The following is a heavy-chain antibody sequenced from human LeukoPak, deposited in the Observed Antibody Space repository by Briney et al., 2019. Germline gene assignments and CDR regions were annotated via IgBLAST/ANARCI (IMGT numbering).Heavy chain of an antibody. CDR3: ARVPPIDYGDSKHYYYYYGMDV. CDR1: GYTFTSYA. Sequence: ASVKVSCKASGYTFTSYAMNWVRQAPGQGLEWMGWINTNTGNPTYAQGFTGRFVFSLDTSVSTAYLQISSLKAEDTAVYYCARVPPIDYGDSKHYYYYYGMDVWGQGTTVTVSS. V-gene: IGHV7-4-1*02. J-gene: IGHJ6*02. CDR2: INTNTGNP. D-gene: IGHD4-17*01.